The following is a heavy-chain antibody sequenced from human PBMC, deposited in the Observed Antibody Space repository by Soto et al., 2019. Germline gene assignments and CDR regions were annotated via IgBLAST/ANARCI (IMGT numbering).Heavy chain of an antibody. CDR2: MNPNSGNT. D-gene: IGHD3-16*02. J-gene: IGHJ4*02. CDR1: GYTFTSYD. Sequence: QVQLVQSGAEVKKPGASVKVSCKASGYTFTSYDINWVRQATGQGLEWMGWMNPNSGNTGYAQKFQGRVTMTRNTSISKAYMGLRSLRSEDTAVYYCAHSLCIWGSYPFDYWGQGTLVTVSS. CDR3: AHSLCIWGSYPFDY. V-gene: IGHV1-8*01.